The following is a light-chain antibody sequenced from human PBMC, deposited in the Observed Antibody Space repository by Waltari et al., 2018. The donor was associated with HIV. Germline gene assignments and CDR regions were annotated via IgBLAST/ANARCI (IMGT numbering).Light chain of an antibody. V-gene: IGKV3-11*01. Sequence: EIVLTQSPATLSLSPGERATLSCRARQSVGSSLVWYQQKLGQAPRLLIYDASTRATGIPARFSGSGSGTDFTLTISSLEPEDFAIYYCLQRTNWPVTFGGGTKVEIK. CDR1: QSVGSS. CDR2: DAS. J-gene: IGKJ4*01. CDR3: LQRTNWPVT.